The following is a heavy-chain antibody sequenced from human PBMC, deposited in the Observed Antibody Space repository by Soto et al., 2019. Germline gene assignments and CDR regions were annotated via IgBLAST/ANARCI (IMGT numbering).Heavy chain of an antibody. Sequence: ASVKVSCKASGYTFTSYAIHWVCQAPGQRLEWMGWINPGNGNTRYSQKFQGRVTISRDTSASTAYMEMSSLRFEDTAVYYCARVPRYNWNYAVDYWGRGTLVTVSS. D-gene: IGHD1-7*01. CDR2: INPGNGNT. CDR3: ARVPRYNWNYAVDY. CDR1: GYTFTSYA. V-gene: IGHV1-3*01. J-gene: IGHJ4*01.